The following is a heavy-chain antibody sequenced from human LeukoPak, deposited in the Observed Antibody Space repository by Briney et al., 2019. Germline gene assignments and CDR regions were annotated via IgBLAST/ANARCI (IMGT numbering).Heavy chain of an antibody. CDR2: IKLDGNEK. V-gene: IGHV3-7*03. J-gene: IGHJ4*02. CDR1: GFTFGKYW. CDR3: ARDQYDTWSRRGNFDS. Sequence: GGSLRLSCVASGFTFGKYWMSWVRQAPGKGLEWVANIKLDGNEKNYVDSVKGRFTISRDNTKNSLYLQMNSLRAEDTAVFYCARDQYDTWSRRGNFDSWGQGTLVIVSS. D-gene: IGHD3-3*01.